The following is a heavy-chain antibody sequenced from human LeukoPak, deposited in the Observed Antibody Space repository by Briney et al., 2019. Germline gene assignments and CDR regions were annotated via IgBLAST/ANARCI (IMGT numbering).Heavy chain of an antibody. Sequence: SETLSLTCTVSGGSISSYYWSWVRQPPGKGLEWIGFVYYTGSTNYSPSLKSRVTISVDTSKNQFSLKLSSVTAADTAVYYCASWGATHHSFDYWGQGTLVTVSS. CDR2: VYYTGST. CDR3: ASWGATHHSFDY. CDR1: GGSISSYY. V-gene: IGHV4-59*08. J-gene: IGHJ4*02. D-gene: IGHD1-26*01.